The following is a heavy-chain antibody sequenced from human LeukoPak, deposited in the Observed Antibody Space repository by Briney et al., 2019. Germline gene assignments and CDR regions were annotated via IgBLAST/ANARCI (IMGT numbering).Heavy chain of an antibody. D-gene: IGHD6-13*01. Sequence: GGSLRLSCAASGFTFSSYGMHWVRQAPGKGLEWVAFVSYDGTNEYYADSVKGRFTISRDNSKNTLYLQMNSLRAEDAAVYYCEKDRGLVRIDYWGQGTLVTVSS. J-gene: IGHJ4*02. CDR2: VSYDGTNE. CDR1: GFTFSSYG. V-gene: IGHV3-30*18. CDR3: EKDRGLVRIDY.